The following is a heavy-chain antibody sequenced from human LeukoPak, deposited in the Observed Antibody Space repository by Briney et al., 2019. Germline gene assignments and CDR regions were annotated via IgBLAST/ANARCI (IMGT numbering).Heavy chain of an antibody. CDR3: ARGPRHIVVVTAIRGYNWFDP. Sequence: ASVKVSCKASGYTFTSYDINWVRQAPGQGLEWMGWMNPNSGNTGYAQKFQGRVTMTRNTSISTAYMELSSLRSEDTAVYYCARGPRHIVVVTAIRGYNWFDPWGQGTLVTVSS. CDR2: MNPNSGNT. D-gene: IGHD2-21*02. V-gene: IGHV1-8*01. CDR1: GYTFTSYD. J-gene: IGHJ5*02.